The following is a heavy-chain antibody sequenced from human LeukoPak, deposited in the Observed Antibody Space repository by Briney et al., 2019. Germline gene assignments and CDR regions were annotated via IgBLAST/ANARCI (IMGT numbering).Heavy chain of an antibody. CDR3: AKDMVRGVIYAFDI. CDR2: INWNSGNI. D-gene: IGHD3-10*01. J-gene: IGHJ3*02. V-gene: IGHV3-9*01. Sequence: PGRSLRLSCAASGFTFDDYAMHWVRHAPGKGLEWVSGINWNSGNIGYADSVKGRFTISRDNAKNSLYLQMNSLRAEDTALYYCAKDMVRGVIYAFDIWGQGTMVTVSS. CDR1: GFTFDDYA.